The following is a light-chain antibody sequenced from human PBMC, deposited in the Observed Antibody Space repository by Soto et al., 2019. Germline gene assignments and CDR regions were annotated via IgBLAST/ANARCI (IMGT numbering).Light chain of an antibody. V-gene: IGLV2-14*01. CDR2: EVS. CDR3: NSYRHSTTLV. CDR1: SSDVGGYNS. J-gene: IGLJ1*01. Sequence: QSALTQPASVSGSPGQSITISCTGTSSDVGGYNSVSWFQQHPSKAPKLIIYEVSHRPSGVSIRFSGSKSGNTASLTISGLQAEDEADYYCNSYRHSTTLVFGTGTKVTAL.